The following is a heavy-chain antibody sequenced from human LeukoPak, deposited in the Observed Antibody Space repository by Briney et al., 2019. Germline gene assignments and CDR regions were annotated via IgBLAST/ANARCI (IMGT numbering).Heavy chain of an antibody. CDR2: ITSSGGST. V-gene: IGHV3-64*02. D-gene: IGHD3-22*01. J-gene: IGHJ4*02. Sequence: PGGSLRLSCAASGFTFSSYSMNWVRQAPGKGLEYVSAITSSGGSTFYADSVKGRFTISRDNSKNTLYLQMGSLRAEDMAVYYCARIFYDSSGYYYDYWGQGTLVTVSS. CDR3: ARIFYDSSGYYYDY. CDR1: GFTFSSYS.